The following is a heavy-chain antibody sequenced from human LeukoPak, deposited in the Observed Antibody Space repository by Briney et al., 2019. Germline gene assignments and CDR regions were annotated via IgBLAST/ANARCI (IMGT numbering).Heavy chain of an antibody. J-gene: IGHJ4*02. CDR1: GYTFTSCF. Sequence: ASVKVSCKASGYTFTSCFIHWVRQAPGQGLEWMGVINHSGGSTSYAQKFQGRVTMSRDTSTSTVSMELSSLRFEDTAVYYCARGPYSGDWHFDFWGQGTLVTVSS. CDR3: ARGPYSGDWHFDF. V-gene: IGHV1-46*01. CDR2: INHSGGST. D-gene: IGHD6-19*01.